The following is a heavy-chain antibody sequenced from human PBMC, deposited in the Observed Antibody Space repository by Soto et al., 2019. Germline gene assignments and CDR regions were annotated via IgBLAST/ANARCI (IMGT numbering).Heavy chain of an antibody. CDR1: GGSISSSSYY. Sequence: QLQLQESGPGLVKPSETLSLTCTVSGGSISSSSYYWGWIRQPPGKGLEWIGSIYYSGSTYYNPSLKSRVTISVDTSKNQFSLKLSSVTAADTAVYYCARQLTMVREPRDYWGQGTLVTVSS. V-gene: IGHV4-39*01. J-gene: IGHJ4*02. D-gene: IGHD3-10*01. CDR3: ARQLTMVREPRDY. CDR2: IYYSGST.